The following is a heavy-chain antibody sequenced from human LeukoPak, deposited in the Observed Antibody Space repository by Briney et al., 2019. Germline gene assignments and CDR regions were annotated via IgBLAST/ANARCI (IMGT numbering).Heavy chain of an antibody. CDR2: ISASSSYT. J-gene: IGHJ4*02. D-gene: IGHD6-13*01. CDR3: AAGTAADY. CDR1: GIPFSDYY. V-gene: IGHV3-11*03. Sequence: GGSLRLSCVVSGIPFSDYYMNWIRQTPEKGLEWISYISASSSYTDYADSVKGRFTISRDNAQNVLFLQMNRLRVEDTAVYYCAAGTAADYWGQGTQVTVSS.